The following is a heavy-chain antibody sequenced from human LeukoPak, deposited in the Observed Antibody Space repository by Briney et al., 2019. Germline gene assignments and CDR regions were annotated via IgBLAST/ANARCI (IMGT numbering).Heavy chain of an antibody. CDR2: ISWNSGSI. V-gene: IGHV3-9*01. D-gene: IGHD3-22*01. CDR3: AKDKGPDDSSGYGYYFDY. Sequence: PGGSLRLSCAASGFTFDDYAMHWVRQAPGKGLEWVSGISWNSGSIGYADSVKGRFTISRDNAKNSLNLQMNSLRAEDTALYYCAKDKGPDDSSGYGYYFDYWGQGTLVTVSS. J-gene: IGHJ4*02. CDR1: GFTFDDYA.